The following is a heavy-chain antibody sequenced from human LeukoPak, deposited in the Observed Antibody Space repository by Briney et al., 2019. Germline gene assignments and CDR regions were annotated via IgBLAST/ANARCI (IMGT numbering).Heavy chain of an antibody. J-gene: IGHJ5*02. V-gene: IGHV1-2*02. Sequence: ASAKASCKASGYTFTGYYMHWVRQAPGQGLEWMGWINPNSGGTNYAQKFQGRVTMTRDTSISTAYMELSRLRSDDTAVYYCARAEYCSGGSCYSPLNRFDPWGQGTLVTVSS. CDR3: ARAEYCSGGSCYSPLNRFDP. D-gene: IGHD2-15*01. CDR1: GYTFTGYY. CDR2: INPNSGGT.